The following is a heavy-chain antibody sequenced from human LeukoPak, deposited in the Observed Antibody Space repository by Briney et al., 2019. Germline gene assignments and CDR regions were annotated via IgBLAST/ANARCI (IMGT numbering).Heavy chain of an antibody. V-gene: IGHV3-21*01. Sequence: PGGPLNPSFQPSGLPSVSYSLNWFGRPQGKGLEWVSSISSSSSYIYYADSVKGRFTISRDNAKNSLYLQMNSLRAEDTAVYYCAKTGYSSSWYAYWGQGTLVTVSS. D-gene: IGHD6-13*01. CDR2: ISSSSSYI. J-gene: IGHJ4*02. CDR3: AKTGYSSSWYAY. CDR1: GLPSVSYS.